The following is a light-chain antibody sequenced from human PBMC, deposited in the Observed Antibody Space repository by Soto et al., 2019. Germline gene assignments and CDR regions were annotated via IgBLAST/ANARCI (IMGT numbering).Light chain of an antibody. CDR3: QQYGSSPRT. CDR2: GAS. CDR1: QSVSSSS. Sequence: IVLTQSPGTLSLSPGERATLSCRASQSVSSSSLAWYQQKPGQPPRLLIYGASSNATGIPDRFSGSGSGTDFTLTISSLEPEDFAVYYCQQYGSSPRTFGQGTTVEIK. J-gene: IGKJ1*01. V-gene: IGKV3-20*01.